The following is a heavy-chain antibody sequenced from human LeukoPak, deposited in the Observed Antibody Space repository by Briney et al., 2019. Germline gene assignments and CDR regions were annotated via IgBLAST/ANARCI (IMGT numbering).Heavy chain of an antibody. V-gene: IGHV5-51*01. CDR3: ARLRGDIPSYSSGYRFDY. Sequence: GESLKISCKGSGYSFTSYWIGWVRQMPGKGLEWMGIIYPGDSDTRYSPSFQGQVTISADKSISTAYLQWSSLKASDTAMHYCARLRGDIPSYSSGYRFDYWGQGTLVTVSS. D-gene: IGHD6-19*01. CDR2: IYPGDSDT. CDR1: GYSFTSYW. J-gene: IGHJ4*02.